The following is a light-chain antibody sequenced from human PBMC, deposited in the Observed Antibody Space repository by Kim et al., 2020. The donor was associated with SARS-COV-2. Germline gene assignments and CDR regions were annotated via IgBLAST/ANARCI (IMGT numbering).Light chain of an antibody. CDR2: KVS. J-gene: IGKJ5*01. CDR1: QSLVHSSGNTY. V-gene: IGKV2-30*02. Sequence: DVVMTQSPLSLSVTLGQPASISCRSSQSLVHSSGNTYLNWFHQRPGQSPRRLIYKVSNRDSGVPDRFSGSGSGTDFTLKISRVEAEDVGVYYCMQGTHWPSITFGQGTRLDIK. CDR3: MQGTHWPSIT.